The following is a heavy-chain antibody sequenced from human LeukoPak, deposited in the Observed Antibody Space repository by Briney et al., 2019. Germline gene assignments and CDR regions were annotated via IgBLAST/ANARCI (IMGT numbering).Heavy chain of an antibody. J-gene: IGHJ6*03. D-gene: IGHD6-6*01. Sequence: GGSLRLSCEASGFTLSTYAMHWVRQGPGKGLEWVAVISFDGSNKYRADSVKGRFTVSRDISKNTLDLQMNSLLTEDTAVYYCARGADAWMGNTEARLIDYMDVWGKGTTVTVSS. CDR3: ARGADAWMGNTEARLIDYMDV. CDR2: ISFDGSNK. CDR1: GFTLSTYA. V-gene: IGHV3-30*01.